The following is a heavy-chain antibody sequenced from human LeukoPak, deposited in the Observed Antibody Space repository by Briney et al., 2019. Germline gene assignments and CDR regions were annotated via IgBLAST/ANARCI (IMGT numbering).Heavy chain of an antibody. D-gene: IGHD6-13*01. V-gene: IGHV4-59*01. Sequence: SETLSLTCTVSGGSISSYYWSWIRQPPGKGLEWIGYIYYSGSTNYNPSLKSRVTISVDTSKNQFSLKLSSVTAADTAVYYCARDGAAASLHWFDPWGQGTLVTVSS. CDR3: ARDGAAASLHWFDP. CDR2: IYYSGST. CDR1: GGSISSYY. J-gene: IGHJ5*02.